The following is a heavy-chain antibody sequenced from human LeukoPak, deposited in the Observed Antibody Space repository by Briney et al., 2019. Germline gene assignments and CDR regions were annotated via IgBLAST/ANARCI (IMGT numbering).Heavy chain of an antibody. J-gene: IGHJ4*02. CDR2: IKQDGSEK. CDR3: ARGEYDYVWGSYRPVDY. CDR1: GFTFSSYW. V-gene: IGHV3-7*04. Sequence: GGSLRLSCAASGFTFSSYWMSWVRQAPGKGLEWVANIKQDGSEKYYVDSVKGRFTISRDNAKNSLYLQMNSLRAEDTAVYYCARGEYDYVWGSYRPVDYWGQGTLVTVSS. D-gene: IGHD3-16*02.